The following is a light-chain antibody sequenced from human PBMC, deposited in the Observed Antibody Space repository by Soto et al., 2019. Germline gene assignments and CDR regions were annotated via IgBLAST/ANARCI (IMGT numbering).Light chain of an antibody. Sequence: QSALTQPRSVSRSPGQSVTLSCTGTSSDVGGYDFVSWYQQHPGKPPKLMIYDVTKRPSGVPDRFSGSKSGNSASLTISGLQAEDDADYYCSSYAGSYILGVFGGGTKLTVL. CDR2: DVT. J-gene: IGLJ3*02. CDR3: SSYAGSYILGV. V-gene: IGLV2-11*01. CDR1: SSDVGGYDF.